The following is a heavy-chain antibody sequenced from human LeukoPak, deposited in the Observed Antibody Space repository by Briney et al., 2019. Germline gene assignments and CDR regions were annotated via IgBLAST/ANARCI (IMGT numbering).Heavy chain of an antibody. Sequence: GGSLRLSCAASGFTFSSYAMSWVRQAPGKGLEWVSSISSSSSYIYYADSVKGRFTISRDNAKNSLYLQMNSLRAEDTAVYYCARDPTEEYSSSWYVDYWGQGTLVTVSS. CDR2: ISSSSSYI. CDR1: GFTFSSYA. J-gene: IGHJ4*02. D-gene: IGHD6-13*01. CDR3: ARDPTEEYSSSWYVDY. V-gene: IGHV3-21*01.